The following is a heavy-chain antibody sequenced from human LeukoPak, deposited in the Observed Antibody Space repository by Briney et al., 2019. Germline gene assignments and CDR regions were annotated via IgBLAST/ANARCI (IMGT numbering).Heavy chain of an antibody. J-gene: IGHJ3*02. Sequence: GGSLRLSCAASGFTFSSYGMSWVRQAPGTGLEWVSEIYSDGSTYYAASVKGRFSISRGKSKNTVYLQMNSLRAEDTAVYYCARELREHGVFDIWGQGTMVTVSS. CDR3: ARELREHGVFDI. CDR2: IYSDGST. V-gene: IGHV3-53*01. D-gene: IGHD1-26*01. CDR1: GFTFSSYG.